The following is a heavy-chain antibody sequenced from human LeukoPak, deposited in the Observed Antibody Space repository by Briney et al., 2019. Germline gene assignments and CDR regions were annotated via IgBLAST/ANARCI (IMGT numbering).Heavy chain of an antibody. CDR1: GYSFTSHW. CDR2: IYPGDSDT. V-gene: IGHV5-51*01. D-gene: IGHD3-22*01. Sequence: GESLQISCKGSGYSFTSHWIGWVRQMPGKGLEWVGIIYPGDSDTRYSPSFQGQVTISADKSISTAYLQWRSLKASDTAMCYCARVPYYDSSGYHFDNWGQGTLVTVSS. J-gene: IGHJ4*02. CDR3: ARVPYYDSSGYHFDN.